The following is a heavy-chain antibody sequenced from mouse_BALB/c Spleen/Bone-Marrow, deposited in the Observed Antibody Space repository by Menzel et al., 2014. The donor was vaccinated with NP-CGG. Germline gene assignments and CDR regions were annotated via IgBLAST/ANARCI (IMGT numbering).Heavy chain of an antibody. J-gene: IGHJ3*01. CDR2: IYPSTGYT. V-gene: IGHV1-7*01. CDR3: ARDDYAY. D-gene: IGHD2-4*01. Sequence: QLQQSGAELAKPGASVKMSCKAYSYTFTSYWMHWVKQRPGQGLEWIGYIYPSTGYTEHNQKFKDKAIMTADKSSSTAYMQLGSLTSEDSAVYYCARDDYAYWGQGTLVTVSA. CDR1: SYTFTSYW.